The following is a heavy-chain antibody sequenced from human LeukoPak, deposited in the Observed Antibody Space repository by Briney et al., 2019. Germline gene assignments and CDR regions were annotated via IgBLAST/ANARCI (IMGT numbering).Heavy chain of an antibody. CDR2: IYTSGST. Sequence: PSETLSLTCTVSGGSISNEYWTWIRQPAGKGLEWIGRIYTSGSTNYNPSLKSRVTMSVDKSKNQFSLNLSSVTAADTAVYFCARQTWGAAIDYWGQGALVTVSS. J-gene: IGHJ4*02. CDR1: GGSISNEY. D-gene: IGHD6-25*01. V-gene: IGHV4-4*07. CDR3: ARQTWGAAIDY.